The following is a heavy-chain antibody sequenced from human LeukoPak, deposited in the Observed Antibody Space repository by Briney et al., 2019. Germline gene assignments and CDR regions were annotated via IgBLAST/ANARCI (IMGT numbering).Heavy chain of an antibody. CDR2: INAGNGNT. Sequence: ASVKVSCKASGYTLTSYAMHWVRQAPGQRLEWMGWINAGNGNTKYSQEFQGRVTITRDTSASTAYMELSSLRSEDMAVYYCARGYSSSWYFDYWGQGTLVTVSS. J-gene: IGHJ4*02. V-gene: IGHV1-3*03. CDR3: ARGYSSSWYFDY. CDR1: GYTLTSYA. D-gene: IGHD6-13*01.